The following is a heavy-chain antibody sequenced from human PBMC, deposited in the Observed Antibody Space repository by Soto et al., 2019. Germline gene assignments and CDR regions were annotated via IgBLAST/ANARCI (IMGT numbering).Heavy chain of an antibody. J-gene: IGHJ5*02. CDR3: ARVRIAAAWFDP. CDR2: IYYSGST. Sequence: SETLSLTCTVSGGSISSYYWSWIRQPPGKGLEWIGYIYYSGSTNYNPSLKSRVTISVDTSKNQFSLKLSSVTAADTAVYYCARVRIAAAWFDPWGQGTLVTVSS. CDR1: GGSISSYY. V-gene: IGHV4-59*01. D-gene: IGHD6-13*01.